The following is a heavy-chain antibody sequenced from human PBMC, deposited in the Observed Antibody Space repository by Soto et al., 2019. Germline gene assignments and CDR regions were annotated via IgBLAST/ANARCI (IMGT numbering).Heavy chain of an antibody. J-gene: IGHJ6*02. CDR2: MNPDSENT. CDR3: TRAPFEFGSYFGLDV. V-gene: IGHV1-8*01. D-gene: IGHD3-10*01. Sequence: AASVKVSCKASGYTFTNCDITWVRQATGQGLEWMGWMNPDSENTGSPQKFQGRVTMTVNTSINTAYMELTSLRSEDTAVYYCTRAPFEFGSYFGLDVWGQGTTVTVSS. CDR1: GYTFTNCD.